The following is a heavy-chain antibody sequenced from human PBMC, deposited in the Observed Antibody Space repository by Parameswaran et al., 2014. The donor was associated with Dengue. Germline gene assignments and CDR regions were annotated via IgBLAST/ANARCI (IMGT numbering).Heavy chain of an antibody. Sequence: WVRQAPGQGLEWMGGIIPIFGTTNYAEKFQGRVTITADESTSTAYMELSSLRSEDTAVYYCARGVNYYDSSNYFSANWFDPWGQGTLVTVSS. D-gene: IGHD3-22*01. V-gene: IGHV1-69*01. J-gene: IGHJ5*02. CDR2: IIPIFGTT. CDR3: ARGVNYYDSSNYFSANWFDP.